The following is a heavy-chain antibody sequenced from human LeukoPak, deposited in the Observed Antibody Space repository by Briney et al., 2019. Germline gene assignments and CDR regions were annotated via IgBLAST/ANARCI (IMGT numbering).Heavy chain of an antibody. CDR3: ARDKTIFGVDSPIDY. V-gene: IGHV3-21*01. D-gene: IGHD3-3*01. CDR2: ISSSSSYI. Sequence: GGSLRLSCAASGFTFSNYSMNWVRQAPGKGLEWVSSISSSSSYIYYADSVKGRFTISRDNAKNSLYLQMNSLRAEDTAVYYCARDKTIFGVDSPIDYWGQGTLVTVSS. CDR1: GFTFSNYS. J-gene: IGHJ4*02.